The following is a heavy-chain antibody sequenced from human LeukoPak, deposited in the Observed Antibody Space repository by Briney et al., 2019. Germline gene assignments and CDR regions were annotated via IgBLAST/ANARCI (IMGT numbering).Heavy chain of an antibody. J-gene: IGHJ4*02. CDR3: ARDGYDFWSGLFDY. CDR1: GFTFSSYS. D-gene: IGHD3-3*01. V-gene: IGHV3-21*01. Sequence: PGRSLRLSCAASGFTFSSYSMNWVRQAPGKGLEWVSSISSSSSYIYYADSVKGRFTISRDNAKNSLYLQMNSLRAEDTAVYYCARDGYDFWSGLFDYWGQGTLVTVSS. CDR2: ISSSSSYI.